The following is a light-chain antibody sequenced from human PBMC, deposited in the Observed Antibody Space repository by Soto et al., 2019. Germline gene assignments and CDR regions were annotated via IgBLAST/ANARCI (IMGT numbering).Light chain of an antibody. J-gene: IGKJ1*01. V-gene: IGKV3D-15*01. CDR3: QQGSNWPLT. CDR1: QSVNTN. Sequence: EIVMTQSPATLSVSPGERATLSCRASQSVNTNVAWYQQEPGQAPRLLIYGASTRATGIPARFSGSVSGTEFALTISSLQSEDFAVYYCQQGSNWPLTFGQGTKVDIK. CDR2: GAS.